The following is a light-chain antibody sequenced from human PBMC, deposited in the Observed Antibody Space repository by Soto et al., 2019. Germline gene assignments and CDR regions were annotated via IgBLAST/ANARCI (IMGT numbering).Light chain of an antibody. CDR2: DAS. Sequence: ILMTQSPATLSVSPGERATLSCRASQSVSNNLAWYQQKPGQAPRLLIYDASTRATGIPARFSGSGSGTEFTLTIRRLQSEDFAVYYCQPYNKWPPWTFGQGTKVEIK. CDR3: QPYNKWPPWT. V-gene: IGKV3-15*01. J-gene: IGKJ1*01. CDR1: QSVSNN.